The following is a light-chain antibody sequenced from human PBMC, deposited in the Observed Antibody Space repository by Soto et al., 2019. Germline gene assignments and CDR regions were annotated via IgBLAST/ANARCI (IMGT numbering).Light chain of an antibody. CDR1: QSLLHSNGYNY. V-gene: IGKV2-28*01. J-gene: IGKJ1*01. CDR3: MHALHTPWT. CDR2: LGS. Sequence: DIVMTQSPLSLPVTPGEPASISCRSSQSLLHSNGYNYLDWYLQKPGQSPQLLIYLGSNRASGVPDRFSGSGSGTDFTLKISRVEADDVGVYYCMHALHTPWTFGQGTNLDIK.